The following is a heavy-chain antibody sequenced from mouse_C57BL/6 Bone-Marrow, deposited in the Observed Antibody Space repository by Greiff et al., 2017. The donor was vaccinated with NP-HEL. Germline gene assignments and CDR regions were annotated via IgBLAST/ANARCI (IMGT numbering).Heavy chain of an antibody. CDR1: GYSFTGYY. J-gene: IGHJ1*03. Sequence: EVQLQQSGPELVKPGASVKISCKASGYSFTGYYMNWVKQSPEKSLEWIGEINPSTGGTTYNQKFKAKATLTVDKSSSTAYMQLKSLTSEDSAVYYCARGDYYGSSPWYFDVWGTGTTVTVSS. CDR2: INPSTGGT. D-gene: IGHD1-1*01. CDR3: ARGDYYGSSPWYFDV. V-gene: IGHV1-42*01.